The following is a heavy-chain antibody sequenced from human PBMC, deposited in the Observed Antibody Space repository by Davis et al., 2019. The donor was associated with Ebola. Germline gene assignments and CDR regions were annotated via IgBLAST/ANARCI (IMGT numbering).Heavy chain of an antibody. CDR3: ARSVWGYCSGGSCPIIDY. CDR1: GGSFSGYY. V-gene: IGHV4-34*01. Sequence: SETLSLTCAVYGGSFSGYYWSWIRQPPGKGLEWIGEINHSGSTNYNPSLKSRVTISVDTSKNQFSLKLSSVTAEDTAVYYCARSVWGYCSGGSCPIIDYWGQGTLVTVSS. J-gene: IGHJ4*02. CDR2: INHSGST. D-gene: IGHD2-15*01.